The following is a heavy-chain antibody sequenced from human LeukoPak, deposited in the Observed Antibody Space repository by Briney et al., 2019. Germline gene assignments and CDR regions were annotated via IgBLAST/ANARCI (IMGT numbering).Heavy chain of an antibody. V-gene: IGHV1-24*01. CDR2: FDPEDGET. CDR1: GYTLTELS. J-gene: IGHJ5*02. D-gene: IGHD3-22*01. Sequence: ASVTVSFKVSGYTLTELSMHWVRQAPGKGLEWMGGFDPEDGETIYAQKFQGRVTMTEDTSTDTAYMELSSLGSEDTAVYYCATDLYYDSSGYQNWFDPWGQGTLVTVSS. CDR3: ATDLYYDSSGYQNWFDP.